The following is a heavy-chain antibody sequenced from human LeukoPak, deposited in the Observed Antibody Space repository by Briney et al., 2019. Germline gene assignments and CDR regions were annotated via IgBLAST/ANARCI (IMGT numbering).Heavy chain of an antibody. Sequence: QSGGSLRLSCAASGFTFSSYGMHWVRQAPGKGLEWVAVISYDGSDKYFADSVKGRFTISRDNSKNTLYLQMNSLRAEDTAVYYCAKAPRPWVGGATGSRYYFHYWGQGTLVTVSS. CDR2: ISYDGSDK. J-gene: IGHJ4*02. D-gene: IGHD1-26*01. CDR3: AKAPRPWVGGATGSRYYFHY. CDR1: GFTFSSYG. V-gene: IGHV3-30*18.